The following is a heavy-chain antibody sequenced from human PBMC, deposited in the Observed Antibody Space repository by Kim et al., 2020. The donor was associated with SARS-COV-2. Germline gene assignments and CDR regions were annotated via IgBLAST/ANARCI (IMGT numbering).Heavy chain of an antibody. CDR3: ARSVTTDYYFDN. D-gene: IGHD4-17*01. Sequence: ASVKVSCKASGYTFTTYIIHWVRQAPGQGLEGMGWINAGNDNTKYSQNFQGRVTITRDTSATTAYMDLFSLRSEDTAVYYCARSVTTDYYFDNWGQGTLVTVSS. CDR2: INAGNDNT. V-gene: IGHV1-3*01. CDR1: GYTFTTYI. J-gene: IGHJ4*02.